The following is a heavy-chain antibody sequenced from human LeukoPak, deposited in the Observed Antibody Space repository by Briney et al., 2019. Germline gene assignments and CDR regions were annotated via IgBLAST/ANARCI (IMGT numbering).Heavy chain of an antibody. D-gene: IGHD3-10*01. CDR3: AKDQVKLLWFGSSASMDV. J-gene: IGHJ6*02. V-gene: IGHV3-23*01. CDR2: ISGSGGST. CDR1: GFSFKSYA. Sequence: GGSLRLSCAASGFSFKSYAMSWVRQAPGKGLEWVSAISGSGGSTYYADSVKGRFTISRDNSKNTLYLQMNSLRAEDTAVYYCAKDQVKLLWFGSSASMDVWGQGTTVTVSS.